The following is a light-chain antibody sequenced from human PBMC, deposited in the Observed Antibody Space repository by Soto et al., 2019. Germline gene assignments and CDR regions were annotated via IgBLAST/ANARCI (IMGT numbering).Light chain of an antibody. J-gene: IGKJ1*01. CDR1: QSVSSY. V-gene: IGKV3-15*01. CDR2: GAS. Sequence: EVVLTQSPVTLSLSPGERATLSCRASQSVSSYLAWYQQKPGQAPRLLIYGASTRATGIPARFSGSGSGTEFTLTISSLHSEDFAVYYCQQYNNWPPTFGQGTKVDIK. CDR3: QQYNNWPPT.